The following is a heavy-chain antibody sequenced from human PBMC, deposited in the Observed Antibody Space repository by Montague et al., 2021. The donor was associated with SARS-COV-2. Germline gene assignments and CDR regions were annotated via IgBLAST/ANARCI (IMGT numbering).Heavy chain of an antibody. Sequence: SETLSLTCTFSCASMSGSYCVWVRQPPGKGPEWIGNIYSSGSTHYNPSLKSRVTISVDTSKSQFSLRLTSVTAADTAVYYCVREGRSSAYAMDYWGQGTLVTVSS. V-gene: IGHV4-59*01. CDR1: CASMSGSY. CDR2: IYSSGST. D-gene: IGHD3-22*01. CDR3: VREGRSSAYAMDY. J-gene: IGHJ4*02.